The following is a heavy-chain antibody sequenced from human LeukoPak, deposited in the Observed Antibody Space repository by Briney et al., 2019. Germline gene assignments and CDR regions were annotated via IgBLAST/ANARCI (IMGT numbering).Heavy chain of an antibody. CDR1: GFTFRNAW. V-gene: IGHV3-15*07. D-gene: IGHD3/OR15-3a*01. J-gene: IGHJ4*02. CDR2: IKIKTDGRTT. CDR3: TTDLWDYSTGYFK. Sequence: PGGSLRLSCAAYGFTFRNAWMNWVRQAPGKGLEWVGRIKIKTDGRTTDCAAPVKGRFTISRDDSKNTLYLQMNSLKTEDTAVYYCTTDLWDYSTGYFKWGQGTLVTVSS.